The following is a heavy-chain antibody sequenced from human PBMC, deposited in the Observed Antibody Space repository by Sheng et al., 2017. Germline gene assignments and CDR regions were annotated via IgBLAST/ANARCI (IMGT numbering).Heavy chain of an antibody. CDR2: TSGSGANT. J-gene: IGHJ4*02. CDR3: VKGEGAVSTHRYFDY. Sequence: EVQLLESGGDLVQPGGSLRLSCAASGFSFNNYAMSWVRQAPGKGLEWVSLTSGSGANTYYADSVRGRFTCSRDNSKNTLYLQMNSLRAEDTAVYFCVKGEGAVSTHRYFDYWGQGTLVTVSS. V-gene: IGHV3-23*01. CDR1: GFSFNNYA. D-gene: IGHD4-17*01.